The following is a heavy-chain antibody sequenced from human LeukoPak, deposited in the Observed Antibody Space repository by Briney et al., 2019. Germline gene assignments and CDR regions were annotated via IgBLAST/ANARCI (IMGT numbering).Heavy chain of an antibody. CDR3: AKGSGYSYGYFDY. Sequence: GGSLRLSCAASGFTFLSYGMHWVRQAPGKGLEWVAFIRYDGSNKYYADSVKGRFTISRDNSKNTLYLQMNSLRAEDTAVYYCAKGSGYSYGYFDYWGQGTLVTVSS. CDR1: GFTFLSYG. CDR2: IRYDGSNK. V-gene: IGHV3-30*02. D-gene: IGHD5-18*01. J-gene: IGHJ4*02.